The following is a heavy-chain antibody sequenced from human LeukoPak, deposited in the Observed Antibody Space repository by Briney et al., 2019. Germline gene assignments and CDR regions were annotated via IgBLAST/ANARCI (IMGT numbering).Heavy chain of an antibody. CDR2: INHSVST. CDR1: GGSFSGYY. V-gene: IGHV4-34*01. D-gene: IGHD3-10*01. J-gene: IGHJ6*04. Sequence: SETLSLTCAVYGGSFSGYYWSWIRQPPGKGLEWIGEINHSVSTNYNPSLKSRVTISVDTSKNQFSLKLSSVTAADTAVYYCARDRKGSGSYPYYYYYGMDVWGKGTTVTVSS. CDR3: ARDRKGSGSYPYYYYYGMDV.